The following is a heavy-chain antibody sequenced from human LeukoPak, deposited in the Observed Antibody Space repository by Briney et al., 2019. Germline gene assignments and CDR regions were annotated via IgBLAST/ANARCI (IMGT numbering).Heavy chain of an antibody. V-gene: IGHV7-4-1*02. D-gene: IGHD4-23*01. CDR2: INTNTGNP. Sequence: GASVKVSCKASGYTFTSYAMNWVRQAPGQGLEGMGWINTNTGNPTYAQGFTGRFVFSLDTSVSTAYLQISSLKAEDTAVYYCARDPPPGYGGNGVLFDYWGQGTLVTVSS. CDR1: GYTFTSYA. J-gene: IGHJ4*02. CDR3: ARDPPPGYGGNGVLFDY.